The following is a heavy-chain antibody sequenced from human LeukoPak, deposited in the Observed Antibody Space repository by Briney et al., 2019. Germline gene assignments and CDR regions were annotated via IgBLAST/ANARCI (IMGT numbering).Heavy chain of an antibody. CDR3: ARDLRITRFSSDSSGWYSGADSEFDY. V-gene: IGHV3-21*01. J-gene: IGHJ4*02. CDR2: ISSSSSYI. D-gene: IGHD6-19*01. Sequence: GGSLRLSCAASGFTFSSYAMNWVRQAPGKGLEWVSSISSSSSYIYYADSVKGRFTISRDNAKNSLYLQMNSLRAEDTAVYYCARDLRITRFSSDSSGWYSGADSEFDYWGQGTLVTVSS. CDR1: GFTFSSYA.